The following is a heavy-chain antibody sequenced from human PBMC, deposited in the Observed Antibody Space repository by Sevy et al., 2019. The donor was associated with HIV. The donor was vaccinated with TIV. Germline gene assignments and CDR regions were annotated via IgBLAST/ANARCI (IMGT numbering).Heavy chain of an antibody. CDR2: IYTSGST. J-gene: IGHJ5*02. CDR1: GGSISSGSYY. Sequence: SETLSLTCTVSGGSISSGSYYWSWIRQPAGKGLEWIGRIYTSGSTNYNPSLKSRVTISVDTSKNQISLKLSSVTAADTAVYYCAREGSTWAGWFDPWGQGTLVTVSS. D-gene: IGHD2-2*01. CDR3: AREGSTWAGWFDP. V-gene: IGHV4-61*02.